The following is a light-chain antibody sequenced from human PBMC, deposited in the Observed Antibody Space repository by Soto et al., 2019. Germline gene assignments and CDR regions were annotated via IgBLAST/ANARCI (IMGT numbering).Light chain of an antibody. CDR2: LGS. CDR3: MQALQTPRT. Sequence: EIVMTQSPLSLPATPGEPASISCKSSQSLLHSNGYNFLDWYLQNPGQSPRLLIYLGSNRASGVPDRFSGSGSGTDFTLKISRVEAEDVGVYYCMQALQTPRTFGQGTKVELK. J-gene: IGKJ1*01. V-gene: IGKV2-28*01. CDR1: QSLLHSNGYNF.